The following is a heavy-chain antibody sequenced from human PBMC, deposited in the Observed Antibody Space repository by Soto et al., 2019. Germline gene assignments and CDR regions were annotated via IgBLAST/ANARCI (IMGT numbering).Heavy chain of an antibody. CDR3: TKRRNVLRFLEWSSGMEV. CDR2: ISDDGSNK. D-gene: IGHD3-3*01. Sequence: VRLSCVASGFTFSNYGMHWVRQAPGKGLEWVAFISDDGSNKYYADSMRGRFTMSRDNSKRTLYLQMSSLRVEDTAVYYCTKRRNVLRFLEWSSGMEVWGQGTTVTVSS. CDR1: GFTFSNYG. V-gene: IGHV3-30*18. J-gene: IGHJ6*02.